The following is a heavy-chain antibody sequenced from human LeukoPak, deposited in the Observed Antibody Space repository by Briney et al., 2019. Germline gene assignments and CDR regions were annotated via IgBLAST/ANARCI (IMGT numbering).Heavy chain of an antibody. V-gene: IGHV3-30*18. Sequence: PGGSLRLSCAASGFTFSSYGMHWVRQAPGKGLEWVAVISYDGSNKYYADSVKGRFTISRDNSKNTLYLQMNSLRAEDTAVYYCAKMAMDIVVEEMVSDAFDIWGQGTMVTVSS. CDR3: AKMAMDIVVEEMVSDAFDI. CDR1: GFTFSSYG. J-gene: IGHJ3*02. D-gene: IGHD2-2*03. CDR2: ISYDGSNK.